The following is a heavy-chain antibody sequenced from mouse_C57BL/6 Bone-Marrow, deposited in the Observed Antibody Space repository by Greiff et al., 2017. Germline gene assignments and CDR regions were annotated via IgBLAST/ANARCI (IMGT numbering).Heavy chain of an antibody. CDR3: AREEEWLLRWAWFAY. D-gene: IGHD2-3*01. Sequence: QVQLKQSGAELARPGASVKLSCKASGYTFTSYGISWVKQRTGQGLEWIGEIYPRSGNTYYNEKFKGKATLTADKSSSTAYMELRSLTSEDSAVYFCAREEEWLLRWAWFAYWGQGTLVTVSA. CDR1: GYTFTSYG. J-gene: IGHJ3*01. V-gene: IGHV1-81*01. CDR2: IYPRSGNT.